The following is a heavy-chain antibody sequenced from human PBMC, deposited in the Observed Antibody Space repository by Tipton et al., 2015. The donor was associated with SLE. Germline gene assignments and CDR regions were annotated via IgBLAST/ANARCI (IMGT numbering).Heavy chain of an antibody. Sequence: SLRLSCAASGFTFSNYWMNWVRQAPGKGLEWVANIKQDGSERYYADSVEGRFAISRDNAKNSLYLQMNSLRAEDTAVYYCARPSPTVVPGYWGRGPLVTVSS. CDR2: IKQDGSER. CDR3: ARPSPTVVPGY. V-gene: IGHV3-7*01. J-gene: IGHJ4*02. D-gene: IGHD3-10*01. CDR1: GFTFSNYW.